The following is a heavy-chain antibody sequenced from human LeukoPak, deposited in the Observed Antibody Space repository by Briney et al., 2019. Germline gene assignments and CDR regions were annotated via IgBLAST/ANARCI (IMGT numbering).Heavy chain of an antibody. Sequence: GGSLRLSCEVSGFTFSSYSMNWVRQAPGKGLEWVSSISSGSTYIYYADSMKGRFTISRDNAKKSLYLQMNSPRAEDTAVYYCARAEYSSYWGHYYYYMDVWGKGTTVTVSS. CDR1: GFTFSSYS. D-gene: IGHD6-6*01. CDR2: ISSGSTYI. V-gene: IGHV3-21*01. CDR3: ARAEYSSYWGHYYYYMDV. J-gene: IGHJ6*03.